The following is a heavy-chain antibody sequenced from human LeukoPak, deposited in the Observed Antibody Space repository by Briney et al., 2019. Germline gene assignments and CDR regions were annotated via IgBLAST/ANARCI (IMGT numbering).Heavy chain of an antibody. J-gene: IGHJ6*03. CDR3: ATRYYYYMDV. Sequence: GGSLRLSCAASGFTFSSYGMHWVRQAPGKGLEWVAFIRYDGSDKYYADSVKGRFTISRDNSKNTLYLQMNSLRAEDTAVYYCATRYYYYMDVWGKGTTVTVSS. V-gene: IGHV3-30*02. CDR1: GFTFSSYG. CDR2: IRYDGSDK.